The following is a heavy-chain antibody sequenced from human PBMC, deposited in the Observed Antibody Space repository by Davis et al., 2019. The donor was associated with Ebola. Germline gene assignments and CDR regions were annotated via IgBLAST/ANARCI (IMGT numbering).Heavy chain of an antibody. CDR3: AREREQLVLYGGMDV. CDR2: IIPIFGTA. J-gene: IGHJ6*04. V-gene: IGHV1-69*13. D-gene: IGHD6-13*01. CDR1: GGPFSIYA. Sequence: SVKVSCKATGGPFSIYAISWVRQAPGQGLEWMGGIIPIFGTANYAQKFQGRVTITADESTSTAYMELSSLRSEDTAVYYCAREREQLVLYGGMDVWGKGTTVTVSS.